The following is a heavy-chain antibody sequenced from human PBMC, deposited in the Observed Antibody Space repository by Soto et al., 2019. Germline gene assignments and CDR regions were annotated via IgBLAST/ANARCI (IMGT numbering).Heavy chain of an antibody. CDR3: SRYAPRGSSMNRWGY. V-gene: IGHV1-18*01. D-gene: IGHD6-13*01. J-gene: IGHJ4*02. CDR2: ISAYNGST. CDR1: GYTFTTYG. Sequence: QVQLVQSGAEVKKPGASVKVSCSASGYTFTTYGISWLRQAPGQGLEWMGWISAYNGSTKYAQKLQDRVTMTIDTATSTAYMELRSLTSAATAVYYCSRYAPRGSSMNRWGYWGEGTLVTVSS.